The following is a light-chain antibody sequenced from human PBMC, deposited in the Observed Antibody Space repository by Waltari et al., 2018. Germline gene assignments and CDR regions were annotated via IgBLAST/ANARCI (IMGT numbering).Light chain of an antibody. Sequence: DIQVTQSPSTLSASVGDRVTITCRASQSIGTWLAWYQQKPGKAPRLLIYKASSLESGVPSRFSGSGSGTDFSLTISSLQPDDFAIYYCQQYDSYSVTSGQGTKVEIK. CDR2: KAS. CDR1: QSIGTW. V-gene: IGKV1-5*03. J-gene: IGKJ1*01. CDR3: QQYDSYSVT.